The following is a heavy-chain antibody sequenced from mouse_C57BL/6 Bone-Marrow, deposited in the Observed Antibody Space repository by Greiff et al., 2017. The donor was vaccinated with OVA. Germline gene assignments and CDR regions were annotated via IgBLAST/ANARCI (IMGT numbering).Heavy chain of an antibody. CDR1: GYSITSGYY. Sequence: EVKLQGSGPGLVKPSQSLSLTCSVTGYSITSGYYWNWIRQFPGNKLEWMGYISYDGSNNYNPSLKNRISITRDTSKNQFFLKLNSVTTEDTATYYCARGGIYGPPRYFDYWGQGTTLTVSS. J-gene: IGHJ2*01. V-gene: IGHV3-6*01. CDR3: ARGGIYGPPRYFDY. D-gene: IGHD1-1*01. CDR2: ISYDGSN.